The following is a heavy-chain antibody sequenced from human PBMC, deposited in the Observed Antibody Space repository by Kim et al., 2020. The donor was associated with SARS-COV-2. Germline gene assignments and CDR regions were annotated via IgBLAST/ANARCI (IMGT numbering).Heavy chain of an antibody. D-gene: IGHD3-22*01. V-gene: IGHV4-30-2*05. CDR3: ARARDSSGYYYGNWFDP. Sequence: LKCRVTISVEASKNQFSLKLSSVTAADTAVYYCARARDSSGYYYGNWFDPWGQGTLVTVSS. J-gene: IGHJ5*02.